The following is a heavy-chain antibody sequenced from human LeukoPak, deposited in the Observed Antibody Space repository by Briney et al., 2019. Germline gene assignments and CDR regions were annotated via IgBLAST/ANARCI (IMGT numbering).Heavy chain of an antibody. V-gene: IGHV4-31*03. Sequence: PSQTLSLTCTVSGGSISSGGYYWSWIRQHPGKGLEWIGYIYYSGSTYYNPSLKSRVTISVDTSKNQFSLKLSSVTAADTAVYYCASNYYYGSGSYQATFDYWGQGTLVTVSS. CDR1: GGSISSGGYY. J-gene: IGHJ4*02. CDR2: IYYSGST. CDR3: ASNYYYGSGSYQATFDY. D-gene: IGHD3-10*01.